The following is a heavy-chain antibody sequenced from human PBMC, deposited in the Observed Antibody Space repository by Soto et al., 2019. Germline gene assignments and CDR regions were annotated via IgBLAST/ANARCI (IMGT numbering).Heavy chain of an antibody. CDR2: ITESGGHT. CDR1: GFSFSNYA. CDR3: AKKYNHDRPYFDY. D-gene: IGHD1-20*01. J-gene: IGHJ4*02. V-gene: IGHV3-23*01. Sequence: GGSLRLSCAASGFSFSNYAMSWVRQAPGKGLEWLSSITESGGHTYFADSVKGRFTISRDNSENTLYLQMNSLRVEDTAAYFCAKKYNHDRPYFDYWGQGTLVTVSS.